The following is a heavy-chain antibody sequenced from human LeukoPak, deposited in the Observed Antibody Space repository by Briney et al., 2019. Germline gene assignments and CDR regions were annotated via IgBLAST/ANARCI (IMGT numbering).Heavy chain of an antibody. CDR1: GGSISDYY. J-gene: IGHJ4*02. V-gene: IGHV4-59*01. Sequence: SETLSLTCAVSGGSISDYYWSWIRQPPGRGLEWIGYIYNSWITNYNPSLEGRVTISVDTSKNQFSLKLSSVTAADTAVYYCARGRRPYYFDYWGQGIKVTVSS. CDR3: ARGRRPYYFDY. CDR2: IYNSWIT.